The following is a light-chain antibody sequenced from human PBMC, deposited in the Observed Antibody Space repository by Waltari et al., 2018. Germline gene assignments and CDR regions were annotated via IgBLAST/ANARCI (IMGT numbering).Light chain of an antibody. CDR1: QSVSTN. Sequence: EIVLTQSQATLSLSPGERATLSCRASQSVSTNLAWYQQRPGQPPRLLIYDSSSRATGIPARFSGSGSETDFTLTFSSLEPEDFVVYYCQQRYKWPLTFGGGSKVEI. V-gene: IGKV3-11*01. J-gene: IGKJ4*01. CDR3: QQRYKWPLT. CDR2: DSS.